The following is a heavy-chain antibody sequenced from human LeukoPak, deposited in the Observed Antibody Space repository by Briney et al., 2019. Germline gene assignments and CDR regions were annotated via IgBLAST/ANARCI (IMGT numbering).Heavy chain of an antibody. CDR2: ISYDGSEK. D-gene: IGHD6-13*01. CDR1: GFTFSNYG. V-gene: IGHV3-30*03. CDR3: ASGEQQLVVGGIDY. Sequence: GGSLGLSCAASGFTFSNYGMHWVRQAPGKGLEWVAVISYDGSEKYYADSVKGRFTISRDNSKSTLYLQMDTLRAEDTAVYYCASGEQQLVVGGIDYWGQGTLVTVSS. J-gene: IGHJ4*02.